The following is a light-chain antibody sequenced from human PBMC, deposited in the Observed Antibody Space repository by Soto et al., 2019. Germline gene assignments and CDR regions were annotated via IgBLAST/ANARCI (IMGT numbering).Light chain of an antibody. V-gene: IGKV1-12*01. CDR3: QQAYNHPFT. CDR2: AGS. Sequence: EIQMTQSPSFVSASVGDRVTITCRAARGIYSWLAWYQQTPGTAPKLRIHAGSSFHSEITSMFSGSVSGQDYNHTISGLQREDAATYHCQQAYNHPFTGGGKPKEDVK. CDR1: RGIYSW. J-gene: IGKJ4*01.